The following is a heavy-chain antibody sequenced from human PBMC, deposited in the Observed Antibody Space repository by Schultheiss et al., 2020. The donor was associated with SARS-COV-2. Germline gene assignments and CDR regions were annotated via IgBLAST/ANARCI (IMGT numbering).Heavy chain of an antibody. J-gene: IGHJ4*02. D-gene: IGHD5-12*01. Sequence: GESLKISCAASGFTFSNAWMSWVRQAPGKGLEWVGLIKSKTDGGTTDYAAPVKGRFTISRDNAKNSLYLQMNSLRAEDTAVYYCARGGYSGYEGYYFDYWGQGTLVTVSS. CDR3: ARGGYSGYEGYYFDY. CDR2: IKSKTDGGTT. CDR1: GFTFSNAW. V-gene: IGHV3-15*01.